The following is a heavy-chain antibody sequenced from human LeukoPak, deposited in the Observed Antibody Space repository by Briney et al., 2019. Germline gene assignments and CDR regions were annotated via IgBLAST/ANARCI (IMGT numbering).Heavy chain of an antibody. J-gene: IGHJ6*02. CDR2: ISGSGGST. Sequence: GGSLRLSCAASGFTFSSYAMSWVRQAPGKGLEWVSAISGSGGSTYYADSVTGRFTISRDNSKNTLYLQMNSLRAEDTAVYYCATKEWGNYGMDVWGQGTTVTVSS. V-gene: IGHV3-23*01. CDR1: GFTFSSYA. CDR3: ATKEWGNYGMDV. D-gene: IGHD7-27*01.